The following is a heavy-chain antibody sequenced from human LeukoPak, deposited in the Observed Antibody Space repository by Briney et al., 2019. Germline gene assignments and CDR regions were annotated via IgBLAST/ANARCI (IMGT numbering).Heavy chain of an antibody. J-gene: IGHJ6*02. Sequence: GGSLRLSCAASGFTFSSYAMHWVRQAPGKGLEWVAVISYDGSNKYYADSVKGRFTISRDNSKNTLYLQMNSLRAEDAAVYYCARLQADSYGPYYYYYYGMDVWGQGTTVTVSS. V-gene: IGHV3-30*04. CDR1: GFTFSSYA. CDR3: ARLQADSYGPYYYYYYGMDV. CDR2: ISYDGSNK. D-gene: IGHD5-18*01.